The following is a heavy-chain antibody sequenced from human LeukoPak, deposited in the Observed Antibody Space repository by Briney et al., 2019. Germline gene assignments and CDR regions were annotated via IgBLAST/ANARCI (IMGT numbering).Heavy chain of an antibody. CDR3: AKAWNDYGDYGNY. V-gene: IGHV3-30*18. CDR2: ISYDGSNK. Sequence: GGSLRLSCAASGFTFSSYGMHWVRQAPGKGLEWVAVISYDGSNKYYADSVKGRFTISRDNSKNTLYLQMNSLRPEDTAVYYCAKAWNDYGDYGNYWGQGTLVTVSS. CDR1: GFTFSSYG. J-gene: IGHJ4*02. D-gene: IGHD4-17*01.